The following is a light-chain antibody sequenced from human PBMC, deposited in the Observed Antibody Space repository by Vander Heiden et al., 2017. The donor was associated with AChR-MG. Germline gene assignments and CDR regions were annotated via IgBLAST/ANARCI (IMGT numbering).Light chain of an antibody. J-gene: IGLJ3*02. CDR3: ATWDDSLNGLV. CDR2: SND. V-gene: IGLV1-44*01. CDR1: SSNIGSNT. Sequence: QSGLTQSFSASGTPGQRVTISCSGSSSNIGSNTVNWYQQSPGAAPKLLRYSNDQRTSGVPDRFSGSKSGTSASLAISGLQSEDEADYDCATWDDSLNGLVFGGGTKLTVL.